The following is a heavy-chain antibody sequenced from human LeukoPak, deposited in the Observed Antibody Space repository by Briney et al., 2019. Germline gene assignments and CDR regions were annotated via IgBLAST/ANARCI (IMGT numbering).Heavy chain of an antibody. Sequence: PSQTLSLTCAVSGGSISSGDYSWNWIRQPPGKGLEWIGSIYHGGTTYYNPSLKSRVTISVDRSKNQFSLKLSSVTAADTAVYYCARGYYGSGSYSDYWGQGTLVTVSP. CDR1: GGSISSGDYS. CDR2: IYHGGTT. D-gene: IGHD3-10*01. V-gene: IGHV4-30-2*01. J-gene: IGHJ4*02. CDR3: ARGYYGSGSYSDY.